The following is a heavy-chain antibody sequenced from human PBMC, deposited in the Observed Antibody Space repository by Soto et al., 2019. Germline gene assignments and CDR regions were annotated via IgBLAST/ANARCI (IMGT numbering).Heavy chain of an antibody. CDR2: IYYSGST. D-gene: IGHD1-1*01. J-gene: IGHJ5*02. CDR3: ARGYENPNWCDP. Sequence: QVQLQESGPGLVKPSQTLSLTCTVSGGPISSGVYYWTWIRQPPGRGLAWIGYIYYSGSTYYNPSLKSRATISIDASKNQFSLKLSSVTAADTAVYYCARGYENPNWCDPWGQGNLVTVSS. V-gene: IGHV4-31*03. CDR1: GGPISSGVYY.